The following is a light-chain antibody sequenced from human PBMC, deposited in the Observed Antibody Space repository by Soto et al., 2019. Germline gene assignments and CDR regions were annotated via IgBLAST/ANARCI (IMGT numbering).Light chain of an antibody. CDR1: SSDVGGYNY. J-gene: IGLJ1*01. CDR3: SSYTSSSTLLYV. V-gene: IGLV2-14*01. CDR2: DVS. Sequence: QSVLTHPASVSGSPGQSITISCTGTSSDVGGYNYVSWYQQHPGKAPKLMIYDVSNRPSGVSNRFSGSKSGNTASLTISGLQAEDEADYYCSSYTSSSTLLYVFGTGTRSPS.